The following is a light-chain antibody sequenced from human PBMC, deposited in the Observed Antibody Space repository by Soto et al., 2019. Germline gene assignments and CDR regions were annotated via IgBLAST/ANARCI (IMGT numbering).Light chain of an antibody. Sequence: DIQMTQSPSTLSATVGDRVTVTCRASQTIGSWLAWYQQKPGRAPKLLIFDASSLESGVPSRFSGSGSGTDFTLTISCLQSEDFATYYCQQYYSYPLTFGGGTKVDIK. CDR3: QQYYSYPLT. CDR2: DAS. J-gene: IGKJ4*01. CDR1: QTIGSW. V-gene: IGKV1-5*01.